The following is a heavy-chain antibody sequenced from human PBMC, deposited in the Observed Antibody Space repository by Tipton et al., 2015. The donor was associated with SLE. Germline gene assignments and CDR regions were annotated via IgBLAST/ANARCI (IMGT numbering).Heavy chain of an antibody. Sequence: TLSLTCTVSGASISPYYWSWIRQPPGKGLEWIGEINHSGSTNYNPSLKSRVTISVDTSKNQFSLKLSSVTAADTAVYYCARAFGYDYYYYYGMDVWGQGTTVTVSS. CDR3: ARAFGYDYYYYYGMDV. J-gene: IGHJ6*02. V-gene: IGHV4-34*01. CDR2: INHSGST. CDR1: GASISPYY. D-gene: IGHD5-12*01.